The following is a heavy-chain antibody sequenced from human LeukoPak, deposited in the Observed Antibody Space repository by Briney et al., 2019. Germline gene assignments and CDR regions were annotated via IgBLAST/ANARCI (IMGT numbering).Heavy chain of an antibody. D-gene: IGHD5-24*01. Sequence: PGGSLRLSCAASGFTFSSYWMHWVRQAPGKGLVWVSRINSDGSSTSYADSVKGRFTISRDNAKNTLYLQMNSLRAEDTAVYYCAREGDGYNYGFFDYWGQGTLVTVSS. CDR2: INSDGSST. CDR3: AREGDGYNYGFFDY. J-gene: IGHJ4*02. CDR1: GFTFSSYW. V-gene: IGHV3-74*01.